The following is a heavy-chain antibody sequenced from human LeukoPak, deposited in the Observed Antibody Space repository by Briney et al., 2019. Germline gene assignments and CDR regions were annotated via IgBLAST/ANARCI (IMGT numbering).Heavy chain of an antibody. CDR3: ARDLRFLEWPPFDY. J-gene: IGHJ4*02. CDR2: ISSSSSTI. Sequence: GGSLRLSCAASGFTFSSYSMNWVRQAPGKGLEWVSYISSSSSTIYYADSVKGRFTISRDNAKNSLYLQMNSLRAEDTAVYYCARDLRFLEWPPFDYWGQGTLATVSS. V-gene: IGHV3-48*01. D-gene: IGHD3-3*01. CDR1: GFTFSSYS.